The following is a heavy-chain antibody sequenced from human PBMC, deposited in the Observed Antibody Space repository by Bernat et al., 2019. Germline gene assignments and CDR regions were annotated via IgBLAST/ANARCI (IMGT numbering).Heavy chain of an antibody. CDR3: ARGGRYQPLLYGDFDY. CDR2: INHSGST. V-gene: IGHV4-34*01. J-gene: IGHJ4*02. Sequence: QVQLQQWGAGLLKPSETLSLTCAVYGGSFSGYYWSWTRQPPGKGLEWVGEINHSGSTNYNPSLKSRVTISVDTSKNQFSLKLSYVTAADTAVYYCARGGRYQPLLYGDFDYWGQGTLVTVSS. D-gene: IGHD2-2*02. CDR1: GGSFSGYY.